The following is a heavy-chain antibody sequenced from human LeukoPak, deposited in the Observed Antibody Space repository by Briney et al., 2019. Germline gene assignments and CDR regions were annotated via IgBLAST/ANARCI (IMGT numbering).Heavy chain of an antibody. V-gene: IGHV3-30-3*01. D-gene: IGHD6-13*01. CDR1: GFTFSSYA. CDR2: ISYDGSNK. CDR3: ARSQRLAQQLVVGGYFDY. Sequence: GGSLRLSCAASGFTFSSYAMHWVRQAPRKGLEWVAVISYDGSNKYYADSVKGRFTISKDNSKNTLYLQMNSLRAEDTAVYYCARSQRLAQQLVVGGYFDYWGQGTLVTVSS. J-gene: IGHJ4*02.